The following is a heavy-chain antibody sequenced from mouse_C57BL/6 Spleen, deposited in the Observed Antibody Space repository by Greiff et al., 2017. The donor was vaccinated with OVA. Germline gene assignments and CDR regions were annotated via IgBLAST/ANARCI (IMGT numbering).Heavy chain of an antibody. J-gene: IGHJ4*01. V-gene: IGHV1-15*01. Sequence: QVQLKQSGAELVRPGASVTLSCKASGYTFTDYEMHWVKQTPVHGLEWIGAIDPETGGTAYHQKFKGKAILTADKSSSTAYMELRSLTSEDSAVYYCTAPNWDAMDYWGQGTSVTVSS. D-gene: IGHD4-1*02. CDR3: TAPNWDAMDY. CDR1: GYTFTDYE. CDR2: IDPETGGT.